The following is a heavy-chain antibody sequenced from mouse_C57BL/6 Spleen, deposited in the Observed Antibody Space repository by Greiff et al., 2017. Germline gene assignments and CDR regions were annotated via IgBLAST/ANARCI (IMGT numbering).Heavy chain of an antibody. V-gene: IGHV1-52*01. J-gene: IGHJ3*01. Sequence: QVQLQQPGAELVRPGSSVKLSCKASGYTFTSYWMHWVKQRPIQGLEWIGNIDPSDSETHYNQQFKDKAILTVDKSSSTAYMQLSSLTSEDSAVYYCAKDDSSGPFAYWGQGTLVTVSA. CDR3: AKDDSSGPFAY. CDR1: GYTFTSYW. CDR2: IDPSDSET. D-gene: IGHD3-2*02.